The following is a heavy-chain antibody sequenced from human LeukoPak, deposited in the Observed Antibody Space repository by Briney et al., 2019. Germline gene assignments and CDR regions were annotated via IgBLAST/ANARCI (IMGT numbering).Heavy chain of an antibody. CDR2: IGSDYKT. V-gene: IGHV3-23*01. D-gene: IGHD3-3*01. J-gene: IGHJ6*02. CDR3: AKDLHYDSAMAV. Sequence: GGSLRLSCAASEFTFSGFAMTWVRQAPGKGLEWVSSIGSDYKTHYSESVKSRFAISRDNYKSTLFLQMNSLRAEDTALYYCAKDLHYDSAMAVWGQGTAVTVSS. CDR1: EFTFSGFA.